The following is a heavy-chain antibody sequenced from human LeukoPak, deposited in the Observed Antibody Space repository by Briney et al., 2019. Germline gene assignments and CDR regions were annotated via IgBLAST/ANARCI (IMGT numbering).Heavy chain of an antibody. V-gene: IGHV1-18*01. CDR1: GYTFTSYG. Sequence: ASVKVSCKASGYTFTSYGISWVRQAPGQGLEWMGWISAYNGNTNYAQKLQGRVTMTTDTSTSTAYMELRSLRSDDTAVYYCARDPVRSYDILTGYRDLDYWGQGTLVTVSS. D-gene: IGHD3-9*01. J-gene: IGHJ4*02. CDR2: ISAYNGNT. CDR3: ARDPVRSYDILTGYRDLDY.